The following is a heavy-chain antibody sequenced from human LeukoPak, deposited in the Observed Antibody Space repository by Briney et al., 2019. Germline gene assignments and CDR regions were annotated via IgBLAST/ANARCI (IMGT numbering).Heavy chain of an antibody. Sequence: PGGSLRLSCAASGFTFSSYAMHWVRQAPGKGLEWVAVISYDGSNKYYADSVKGRFTISRDNSKNTLYLQMNSRRAEDTAVYYCARDFSSSWYIIYYYYGMDVWGQGTTVTVSS. CDR2: ISYDGSNK. D-gene: IGHD6-13*01. V-gene: IGHV3-30-3*01. J-gene: IGHJ6*02. CDR1: GFTFSSYA. CDR3: ARDFSSSWYIIYYYYGMDV.